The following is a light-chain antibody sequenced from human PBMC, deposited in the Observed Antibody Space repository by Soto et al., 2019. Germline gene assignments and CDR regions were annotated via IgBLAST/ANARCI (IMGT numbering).Light chain of an antibody. CDR1: SSNIGADFG. Sequence: QSVLTQPPSVSGAPGQTITISCTGSSSNIGADFGVHWYQQLPGAAPKLVIFVNTNRPSGVPDRFSGSRSGTSASLAISGLQSEDEADYYCATWDDRLNGYVFGSGTKLTVL. CDR2: VNT. V-gene: IGLV1-40*01. J-gene: IGLJ1*01. CDR3: ATWDDRLNGYV.